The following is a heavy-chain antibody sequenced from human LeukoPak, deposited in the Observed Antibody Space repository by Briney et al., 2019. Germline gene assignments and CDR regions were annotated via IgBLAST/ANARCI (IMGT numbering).Heavy chain of an antibody. CDR3: ARDVTIFGARDAFDI. V-gene: IGHV1-2*02. CDR1: GYTFTGYY. J-gene: IGHJ3*02. CDR2: INPNSGGT. Sequence: ASVKVSCKASGYTFTGYYMHWVRQAPGQGFEWMGWINPNSGGTNCAQKFQGRVTMTRDTSISTAYMELSRLRSDDTAVYYCARDVTIFGARDAFDIWGQGTMVTVSS. D-gene: IGHD3-3*01.